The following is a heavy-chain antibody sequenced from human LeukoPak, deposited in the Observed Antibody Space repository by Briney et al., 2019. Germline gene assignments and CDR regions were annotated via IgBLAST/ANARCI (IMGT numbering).Heavy chain of an antibody. CDR1: GYTLTELS. CDR3: ATRPIAAGLFDY. Sequence: SXXVSCKVSGYTLTELSMHWVRQAPGKGLEWMGGFDPEDGETIYAQKFQGRVTMTEDTSTDTAYMELSSLRSEDTAVYYCATRPIAAGLFDYWGQGALVTVSS. J-gene: IGHJ4*02. D-gene: IGHD6-13*01. V-gene: IGHV1-24*01. CDR2: FDPEDGET.